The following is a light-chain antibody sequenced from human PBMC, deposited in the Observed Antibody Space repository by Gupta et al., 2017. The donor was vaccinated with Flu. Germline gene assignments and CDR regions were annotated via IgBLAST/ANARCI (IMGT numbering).Light chain of an antibody. Sequence: EIVLTQSPGTLSLSPGERATLSCRASQSIGSNYLAWYQQKPGQAPRLIIYSASSRATGVPDRFSGSGCGKDFTLTSSRREAEDFAVYYRQPDSSSGTFGQGTKVEIK. CDR3: QPDSSSGT. CDR2: SAS. V-gene: IGKV3-20*01. CDR1: QSIGSNY. J-gene: IGKJ1*01.